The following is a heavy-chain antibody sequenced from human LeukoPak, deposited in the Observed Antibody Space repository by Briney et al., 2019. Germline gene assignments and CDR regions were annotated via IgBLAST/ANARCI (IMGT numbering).Heavy chain of an antibody. CDR2: ISSSGSAI. Sequence: PGGSLRLSCAASGFTFSSYEMNWVRQAPGKGLEWVSYISSSGSAIYYADSVKGRFTISRDNAKNSLYLQMNSLRAEDTAVYYCARSTAGANYYLDVWGKGTTVTISS. CDR3: ARSTAGANYYLDV. V-gene: IGHV3-48*03. CDR1: GFTFSSYE. J-gene: IGHJ6*03. D-gene: IGHD1-14*01.